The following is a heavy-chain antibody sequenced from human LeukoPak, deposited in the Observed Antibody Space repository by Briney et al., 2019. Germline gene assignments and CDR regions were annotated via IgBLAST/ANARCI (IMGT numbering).Heavy chain of an antibody. D-gene: IGHD6-19*01. J-gene: IGHJ4*02. V-gene: IGHV4-59*08. CDR2: IYYSGST. Sequence: SETLSLTCTVSGGSISSYYWNWIRQPPGKGLEWIGDIYYSGSTNYNPSLKSRVIISLDTSKNQFSLNLRSVTAADTAVYYCAGAYSSGLFDNGGQGTLVTVPS. CDR1: GGSISSYY. CDR3: AGAYSSGLFDN.